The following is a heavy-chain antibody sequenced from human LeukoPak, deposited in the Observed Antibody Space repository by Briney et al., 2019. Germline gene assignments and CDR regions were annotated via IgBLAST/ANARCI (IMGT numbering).Heavy chain of an antibody. CDR2: IIPIFGTA. V-gene: IGHV1-69*13. J-gene: IGHJ3*02. CDR3: ARGGDCSGGSCQSLDAFDI. Sequence: ASVKDSGKASGYTFTGYYMHWVRQAPGQGLEWVGGIIPIFGTANYAQKFQGRVTITADESTSTAYMELSSLRSEDTAVYYCARGGDCSGGSCQSLDAFDIWGQGTMVTVSS. CDR1: GYTFTGYY. D-gene: IGHD2-15*01.